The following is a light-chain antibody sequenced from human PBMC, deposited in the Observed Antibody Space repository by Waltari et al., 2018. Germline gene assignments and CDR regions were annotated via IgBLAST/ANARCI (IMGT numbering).Light chain of an antibody. J-gene: IGLJ2*01. CDR3: CSYAGTYILI. CDR1: SSDVVAFAY. CDR2: DVN. Sequence: QSALTQPRSVSGSPGQSVTISCTGTSSDVVAFAYVSWYQHYPGKAPKLMIEDVNKRPSGVPDRFSGSKSGNTASLTISGLQAEDEAVYYCCSYAGTYILIFGGGTKLTVL. V-gene: IGLV2-11*01.